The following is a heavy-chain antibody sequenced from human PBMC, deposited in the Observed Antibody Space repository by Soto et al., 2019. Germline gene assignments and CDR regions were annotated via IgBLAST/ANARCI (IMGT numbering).Heavy chain of an antibody. J-gene: IGHJ3*02. CDR2: IYYSGST. CDR1: GGSISSSSYY. Sequence: SETLSLTCTVSGGSISSSSYYWGWIRQPPGKGLEWIGSIYYSGSTYYNPSLKSRVTISVDTSKNQFSLKLSSVTAADTAVYYCARPYCGGDCYSGLAFDIWGQGTMVTVSS. V-gene: IGHV4-39*01. CDR3: ARPYCGGDCYSGLAFDI. D-gene: IGHD2-21*02.